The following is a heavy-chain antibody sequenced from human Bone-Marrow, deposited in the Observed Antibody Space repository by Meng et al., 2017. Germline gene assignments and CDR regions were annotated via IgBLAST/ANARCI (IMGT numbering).Heavy chain of an antibody. Sequence: EVQLVESGGGLVQPGGSLRLSCAASGFIFSTYWIHLVRQVPGKGLVWVSRINGDGSSTNYADSVKGRFTISRDNAKNTLYLQMNSLKAEDTAVYHCLRVATVTTEDDWGQGTLVTVSS. CDR3: LRVATVTTEDD. V-gene: IGHV3-74*01. D-gene: IGHD4-11*01. J-gene: IGHJ4*02. CDR2: INGDGSST. CDR1: GFIFSTYW.